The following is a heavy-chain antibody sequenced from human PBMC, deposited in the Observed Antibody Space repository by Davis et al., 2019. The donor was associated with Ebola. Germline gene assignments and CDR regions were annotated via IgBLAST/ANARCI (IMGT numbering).Heavy chain of an antibody. CDR1: GLTFSGSA. V-gene: IGHV3-73*01. Sequence: AGSLRLSCPASGLTFSGSAMHWVRQASGKGLAWVGRIRSKANSYATAYAASVKGRFTISTDDSKYTAYLQMNSLKTEDTAVYYCTRGDYGGRDYWGQGTLVTVSS. CDR3: TRGDYGGRDY. D-gene: IGHD4-23*01. CDR2: IRSKANSYAT. J-gene: IGHJ4*02.